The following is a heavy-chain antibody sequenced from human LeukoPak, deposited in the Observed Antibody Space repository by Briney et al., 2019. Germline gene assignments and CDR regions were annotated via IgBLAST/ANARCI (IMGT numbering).Heavy chain of an antibody. D-gene: IGHD3-3*01. Sequence: KPSETLSLTCAVYGGSFSGYYWSWIRQPPGKGLEWIGEINHSGSTNYNPSLKSRVTISVDTSKNQFSLKLSSVTAADTAVYYCARAPNDSPYYFDYWGQGTLVTVSS. J-gene: IGHJ4*02. CDR1: GGSFSGYY. CDR2: INHSGST. V-gene: IGHV4-34*01. CDR3: ARAPNDSPYYFDY.